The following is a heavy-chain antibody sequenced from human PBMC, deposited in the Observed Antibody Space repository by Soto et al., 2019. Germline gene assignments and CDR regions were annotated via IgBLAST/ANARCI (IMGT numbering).Heavy chain of an antibody. J-gene: IGHJ5*02. CDR1: GYTFTNYG. CDR3: ARNYYDSSGYYQTNWFDP. CDR2: ISPYNGNT. Sequence: ASVKVSCKASGYTFTNYGITWVRQAPGQGLEWIGIISPYNGNTNYTQKLQGRVTMTRDTSTSTVYMELSSLRSEDTAVYYCARNYYDSSGYYQTNWFDPWGQGTLVTVSS. V-gene: IGHV1-18*01. D-gene: IGHD3-22*01.